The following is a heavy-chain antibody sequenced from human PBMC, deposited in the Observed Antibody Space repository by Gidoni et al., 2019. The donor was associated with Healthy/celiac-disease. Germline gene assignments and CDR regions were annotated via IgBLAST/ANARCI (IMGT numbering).Heavy chain of an antibody. V-gene: IGHV5-51*01. J-gene: IGHJ5*02. Sequence: EVQLVQSGAAVKKPGESLKISCKGSGYSFTSYCIGWVRQMPGKGLEWMGIIYPGDSDTRYSPSFQGQVTISADKSISTAYLQWSSLKASDTAMYYCARRRDIVVVPAAMGGYVGWFDPWGQGTLVTVSS. CDR2: IYPGDSDT. D-gene: IGHD2-2*01. CDR3: ARRRDIVVVPAAMGGYVGWFDP. CDR1: GYSFTSYC.